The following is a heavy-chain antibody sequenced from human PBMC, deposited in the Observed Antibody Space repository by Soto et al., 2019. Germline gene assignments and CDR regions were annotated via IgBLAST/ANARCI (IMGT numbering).Heavy chain of an antibody. J-gene: IGHJ4*02. Sequence: EVHLLESGGGLVQTGGSLRLSCAASGFIFSSYAMSWVRQAPGKGLEWVSSINVHGGSINYADSVTGRFTMSRDDSKSMVFLQMDSLRADDTAVYYCAKNYYCANWGPGTLVIVSS. CDR1: GFIFSSYA. V-gene: IGHV3-23*01. CDR2: INVHGGSI. CDR3: AKNYYCAN.